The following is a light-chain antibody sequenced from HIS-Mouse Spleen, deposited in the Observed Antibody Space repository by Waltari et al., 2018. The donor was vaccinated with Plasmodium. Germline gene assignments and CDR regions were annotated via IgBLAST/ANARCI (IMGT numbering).Light chain of an antibody. Sequence: DIQMTQSPSAMSASVGDRVTITCRASQGISNYLAWFQQKPGKVPKRLIYAASSLQSGVTSRLSGSGSGTEFTLTISSLQPKEFATYYRLQHNSYPMYTFGQGTKLEIK. CDR1: QGISNY. CDR3: LQHNSYPMYT. CDR2: AAS. V-gene: IGKV1-17*03. J-gene: IGKJ2*01.